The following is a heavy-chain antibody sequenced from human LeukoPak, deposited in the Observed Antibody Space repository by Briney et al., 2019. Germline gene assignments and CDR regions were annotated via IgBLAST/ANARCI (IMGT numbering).Heavy chain of an antibody. J-gene: IGHJ6*02. D-gene: IGHD6-19*01. CDR1: GYTFTSYG. V-gene: IGHV1-18*01. Sequence: GASVTVSCKASGYTFTSYGISWVRQAPGQGLEWMGWISAYNGNTNYAQKLQGRVTMTTDTSTSTAYMELRSLRSDDTAVYYCTRDPYSSGWYWGQYYYYGMDVWGQGTTVTVSS. CDR3: TRDPYSSGWYWGQYYYYGMDV. CDR2: ISAYNGNT.